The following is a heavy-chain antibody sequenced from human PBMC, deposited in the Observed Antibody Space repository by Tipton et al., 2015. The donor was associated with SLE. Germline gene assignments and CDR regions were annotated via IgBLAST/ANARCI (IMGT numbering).Heavy chain of an antibody. CDR2: ISSSGSTI. CDR1: GFTFSDYH. D-gene: IGHD2-8*01. Sequence: SLRLSCAASGFTFSDYHMSWIRQAPGKGLEWVSYISSSGSTIYYADSVKGRFTISRDNAKNSLYLQMNSLRAEDTAVYYCAREEFRRFDRTGERLMVHAPYGMDVGGQGTTVTVSS. CDR3: AREEFRRFDRTGERLMVHAPYGMDV. V-gene: IGHV3-11*01. J-gene: IGHJ6*02.